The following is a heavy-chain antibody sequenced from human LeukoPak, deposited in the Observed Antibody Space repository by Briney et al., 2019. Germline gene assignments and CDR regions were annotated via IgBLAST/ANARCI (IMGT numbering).Heavy chain of an antibody. CDR2: MNPNSGNT. CDR1: GYTFTSYD. V-gene: IGHV1-8*01. D-gene: IGHD6-13*01. Sequence: ASVKVSCKASGYTFTSYDINWVRQATGQGLEWMGWMNPNSGNTGYAQKFQGRVTMTRNTSISTAYMELSSLRSEDTAVYYCARVGAAGTGFDYWGQGTLVTVSS. J-gene: IGHJ4*02. CDR3: ARVGAAGTGFDY.